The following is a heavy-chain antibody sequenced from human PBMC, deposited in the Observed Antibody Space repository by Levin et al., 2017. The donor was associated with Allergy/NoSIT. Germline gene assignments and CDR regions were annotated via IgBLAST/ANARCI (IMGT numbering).Heavy chain of an antibody. D-gene: IGHD6-19*01. CDR3: AKDRIAVAGHGRGLDY. J-gene: IGHJ4*02. Sequence: AGGSLRLSCAASRFTISSYGMHWVRQAPGKGLEWVAVIPYDGSNKYYADSVKGRFTISRDDSKNTLYLQMNSLRPEDTAVYYCAKDRIAVAGHGRGLDYWGQGTLVTVSS. V-gene: IGHV3-30*18. CDR2: IPYDGSNK. CDR1: RFTISSYG.